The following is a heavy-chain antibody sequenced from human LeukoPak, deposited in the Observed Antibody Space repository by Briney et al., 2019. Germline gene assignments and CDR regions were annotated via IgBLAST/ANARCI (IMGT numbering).Heavy chain of an antibody. CDR3: ATTMVRGVIVNGGNWFDP. CDR2: ISSSSSYI. V-gene: IGHV3-21*01. J-gene: IGHJ5*02. D-gene: IGHD3-10*01. CDR1: GFTFSSYS. Sequence: PGGSLRLSCAASGFTFSSYSMNWVRQAPGKGLEGVSSISSSSSYIYYADSVKGRFTISRDNAKNSLYLQMNSLRAEDTAVYYCATTMVRGVIVNGGNWFDPWGQGTLVTVSS.